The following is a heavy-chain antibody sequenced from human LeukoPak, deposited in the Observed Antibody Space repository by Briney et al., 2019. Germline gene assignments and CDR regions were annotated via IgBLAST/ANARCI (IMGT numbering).Heavy chain of an antibody. D-gene: IGHD3-22*01. CDR3: ARHGQTPLAITMIVVDDAFDI. V-gene: IGHV4-4*09. J-gene: IGHJ3*02. CDR1: GGSISSYY. CDR2: IYTSGST. Sequence: SETLSLTCTVSGGSISSYYWSWIRQPPGKGLEWIGYIYTSGSTNYNPSLKSRVTISVDTSKNQFSLKLSSVTAADTAVYYCARHGQTPLAITMIVVDDAFDIWGQGTMVTVSS.